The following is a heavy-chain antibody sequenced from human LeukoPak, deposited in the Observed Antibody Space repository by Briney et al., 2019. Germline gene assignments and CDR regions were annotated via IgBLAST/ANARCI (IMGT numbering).Heavy chain of an antibody. V-gene: IGHV4-59*10. CDR3: ARGDYYGSGSSNYYYYYYMDV. J-gene: IGHJ6*03. D-gene: IGHD3-10*01. Sequence: SETLSLTCAVYGGSFSGYYWSWIRQPAGKGLEWIGRIYTSGSTNYNPSLKSRVTISVDTSKNQFSLKLSSVTAADTAVYYCARGDYYGSGSSNYYYYYYMDVWGKGTTVTISS. CDR2: IYTSGST. CDR1: GGSFSGYY.